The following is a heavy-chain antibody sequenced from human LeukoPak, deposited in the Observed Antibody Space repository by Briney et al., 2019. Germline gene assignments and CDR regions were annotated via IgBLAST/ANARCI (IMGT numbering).Heavy chain of an antibody. CDR2: ISGRTGGT. D-gene: IGHD5-12*01. Sequence: GSLRLSCTASGFTFSSFAMHWVRQAPGKGLEWVSAISGRTGGTYYADSVKGRFTISRDNSKSTLYLQMDSLRAEDTAVYYCAKCGNSGCHLIDYWGQGTLVTVSS. CDR1: GFTFSSFA. V-gene: IGHV3-23*01. CDR3: AKCGNSGCHLIDY. J-gene: IGHJ4*02.